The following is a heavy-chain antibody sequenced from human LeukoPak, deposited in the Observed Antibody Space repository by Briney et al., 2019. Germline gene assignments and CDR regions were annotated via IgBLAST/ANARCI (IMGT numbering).Heavy chain of an antibody. J-gene: IGHJ4*02. CDR1: GFTFSSYW. V-gene: IGHV3-23*01. Sequence: TGGSLRLSCAASGFTFSSYWMSWVRQAPGKGLEWVSAISGSGGSTYYADSVKGRFTISRDNSKNTLYLQMNSLRAEDTAVYYCAKDRRRRYYDSSGYYYFDYWGQGTLVTVSS. CDR3: AKDRRRRYYDSSGYYYFDY. CDR2: ISGSGGST. D-gene: IGHD3-22*01.